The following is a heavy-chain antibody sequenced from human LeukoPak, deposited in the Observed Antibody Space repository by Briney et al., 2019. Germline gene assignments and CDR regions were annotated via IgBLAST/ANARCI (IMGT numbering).Heavy chain of an antibody. D-gene: IGHD3-22*01. V-gene: IGHV3-74*01. CDR1: GFSFSSYW. CDR2: ISGGGSST. J-gene: IGHJ4*02. Sequence: PGGSLRLSCAASGFSFSSYWMRWVRQAPGKGLVWVSRISGGGSSTSYAASVKGRFTISRDNSKNTLYLQMNSLRAEDTAVYYCAREGGYSDSSGYYDYWGQGTLVTVSS. CDR3: AREGGYSDSSGYYDY.